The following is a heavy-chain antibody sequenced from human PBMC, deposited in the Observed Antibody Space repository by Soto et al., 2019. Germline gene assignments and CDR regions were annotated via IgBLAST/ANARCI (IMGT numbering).Heavy chain of an antibody. CDR3: ARDQGAPYDYIWGSYRYEYYYYYMDV. CDR2: INAGNGNT. Sequence: ASVKVSCKASGYTFTSYAMHWVRQAPGQRLEWMGWINAGNGNTKYSQKFQGRVTITRDTSASTAYMELSSLRSEDTAVYYCARDQGAPYDYIWGSYRYEYYYYYMDVWGKGTXVTVSS. J-gene: IGHJ6*03. V-gene: IGHV1-3*01. D-gene: IGHD3-16*02. CDR1: GYTFTSYA.